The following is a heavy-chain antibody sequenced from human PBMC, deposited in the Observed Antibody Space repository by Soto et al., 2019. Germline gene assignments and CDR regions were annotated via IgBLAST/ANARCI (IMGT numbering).Heavy chain of an antibody. J-gene: IGHJ6*02. V-gene: IGHV3-33*01. CDR3: ARTESVVAATPHFLVYYYYGMDV. D-gene: IGHD2-15*01. CDR2: IWYDGSNK. CDR1: GFTFSSYG. Sequence: QVQLVESGGCVVQPGRSLRLSCAASGFTFSSYGMHWVRQAPGKGLEWVAVIWYDGSNKYYADSVKGRFTISRDNSKNTLYLQMNSLRAEDTAVYYCARTESVVAATPHFLVYYYYGMDVWGQGTTVTVSS.